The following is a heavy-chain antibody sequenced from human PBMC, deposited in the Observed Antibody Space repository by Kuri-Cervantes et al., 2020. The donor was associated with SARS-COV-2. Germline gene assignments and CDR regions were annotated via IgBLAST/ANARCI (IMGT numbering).Heavy chain of an antibody. CDR1: AGSIRNYY. Sequence: SETLSLTCTVSAGSIRNYYWNWVRRPAGKGLEWIGRIFTSGTTNYNPSLMSRVTMSIDTSKNQFSLRLTSVTAADTAVYYCAREGDGNYPEPFDYWGQGTLVTVSS. V-gene: IGHV4-4*07. CDR3: AREGDGNYPEPFDY. D-gene: IGHD1-7*01. J-gene: IGHJ4*02. CDR2: IFTSGTT.